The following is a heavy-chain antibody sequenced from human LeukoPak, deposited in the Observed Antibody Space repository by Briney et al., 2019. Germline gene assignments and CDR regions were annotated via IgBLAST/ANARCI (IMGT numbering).Heavy chain of an antibody. D-gene: IGHD3-10*01. CDR2: IYPGDSDT. CDR3: ASMTGSGNRAFDI. Sequence: GESLKISCKSSGYSFTSYWIGWVRQMPGKGLEWMGIIYPGDSDTRYSPSFQGQVTISADKSISTAYQQWRSLKASDTAIYYCASMTGSGNRAFDIWGQGTMVTVSS. CDR1: GYSFTSYW. V-gene: IGHV5-51*01. J-gene: IGHJ3*02.